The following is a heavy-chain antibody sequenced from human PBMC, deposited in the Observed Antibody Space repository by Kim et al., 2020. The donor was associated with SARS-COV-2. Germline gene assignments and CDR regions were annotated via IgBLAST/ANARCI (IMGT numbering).Heavy chain of an antibody. V-gene: IGHV3-23*01. CDR1: GFTFSSYA. CDR2: ISGSGGST. Sequence: GGSLRLSCAASGFTFSSYAMSWVRQAPGKGLEWVSAISGSGGSTYYADSVKGRFTISRDNSKNTLYLQMNSLRAEDTAVYYCAKMNTVTTTAEYFQHWGQGTLVTVSS. D-gene: IGHD4-17*01. CDR3: AKMNTVTTTAEYFQH. J-gene: IGHJ1*01.